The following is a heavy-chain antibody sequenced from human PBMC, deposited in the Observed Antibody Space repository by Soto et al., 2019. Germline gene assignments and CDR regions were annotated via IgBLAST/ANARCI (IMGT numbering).Heavy chain of an antibody. J-gene: IGHJ4*02. V-gene: IGHV1-18*01. CDR3: ASESYGGVSDS. CDR2: ISAYNGNT. Sequence: ASVKVSCKASGYTFTSYGISWVRQAPGQGLEWMGWISAYNGNTNYAQKLQGRVTMTTDTSTSTAYMELRSLRSEDTAVDYCASESYGGVSDSWGQGILVSISS. CDR1: GYTFTSYG. D-gene: IGHD4-17*01.